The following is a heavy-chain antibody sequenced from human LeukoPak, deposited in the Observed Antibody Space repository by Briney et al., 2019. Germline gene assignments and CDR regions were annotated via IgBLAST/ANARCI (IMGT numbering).Heavy chain of an antibody. J-gene: IGHJ6*02. CDR2: INHSGST. CDR3: ARGSRRGYTRTYGMDV. V-gene: IGHV4-34*01. CDR1: GGSFSGYY. D-gene: IGHD5-12*01. Sequence: SETLSLTCAVYGGSFSGYYWSWIRQPPGKGLEWIGEINHSGSTNYNPSLKSRVTISVDTSKNQFSLELSSVTAADTAVYYCARGSRRGYTRTYGMDVWGQGTTVTVSS.